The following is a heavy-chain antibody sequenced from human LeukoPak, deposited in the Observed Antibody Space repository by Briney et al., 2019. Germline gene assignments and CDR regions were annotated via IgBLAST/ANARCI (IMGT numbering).Heavy chain of an antibody. CDR3: VRERGGRGTMVRGAHNWFDP. J-gene: IGHJ5*02. CDR1: GYTFTNYA. Sequence: GASVKVSCKASGYTFTNYAMHWVRHAPGQRLEWMGWINAGNGNTKYSQKFQGRVTITRDTSASTAYMELSSLRSEDTAVYYCVRERGGRGTMVRGAHNWFDPWGQGTLVTVSS. D-gene: IGHD3-10*01. CDR2: INAGNGNT. V-gene: IGHV1-3*01.